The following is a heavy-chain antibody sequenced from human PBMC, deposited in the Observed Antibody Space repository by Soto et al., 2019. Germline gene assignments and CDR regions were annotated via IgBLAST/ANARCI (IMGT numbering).Heavy chain of an antibody. D-gene: IGHD1-26*01. Sequence: PGGSLRLSCAASGFTFSDYYMSWIRQAPGKGLEWVPYICSSNSCTNYADSVKGRFTISRDNAKNSLYLQMDSLRAEDTAVYYCARHGSYCFDCWGQGTLVTVSS. J-gene: IGHJ4*02. V-gene: IGHV3-11*06. CDR1: GFTFSDYY. CDR3: ARHGSYCFDC. CDR2: ICSSNSCT.